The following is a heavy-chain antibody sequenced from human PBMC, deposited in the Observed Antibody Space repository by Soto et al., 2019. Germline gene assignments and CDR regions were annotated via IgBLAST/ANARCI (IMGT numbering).Heavy chain of an antibody. Sequence: QVQLVQSGAEVKKPGASVKVSCKASGYTFTSYDINWVRQATGQGLEWMGWMNPNSGNTGNAQKFQGRVTRTSNTPISTAYMELRSLRSDDTAVYYCARGRGQWLPPFYWGQGTLVTVSS. V-gene: IGHV1-8*01. CDR1: GYTFTSYD. J-gene: IGHJ4*02. CDR2: MNPNSGNT. D-gene: IGHD6-19*01. CDR3: ARGRGQWLPPFY.